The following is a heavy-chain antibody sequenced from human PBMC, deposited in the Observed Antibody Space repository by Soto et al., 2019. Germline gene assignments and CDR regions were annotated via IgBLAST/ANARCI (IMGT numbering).Heavy chain of an antibody. CDR3: ASAWEDDYYYYYMDV. J-gene: IGHJ6*03. CDR2: IYYSGST. Sequence: SETLSLTCTVSGGSVSSGSYYWSWIRQPPGKGLEWIGYIYYSGSTNYNPSLKSRVTISVDTSKNQFSLKLSSVTAADTAVYYCASAWEDDYYYYYMDVWGKGTTVTVSS. CDR1: GGSVSSGSYY. V-gene: IGHV4-61*01. D-gene: IGHD1-26*01.